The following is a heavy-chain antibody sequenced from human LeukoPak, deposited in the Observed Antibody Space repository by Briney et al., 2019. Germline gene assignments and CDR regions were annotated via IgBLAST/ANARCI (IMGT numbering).Heavy chain of an antibody. CDR2: MNPSSGNT. V-gene: IGHV1-8*01. Sequence: ASVKVSCKASGYTFTSYDINWVRQATGQGLEWMGWMNPSSGNTGYAQKFQGRVTMTRNTSISTAYMELSSLRSEDTAVYYCARRSYYDFWSGYYAVDAFDIWGQGTMVTVSS. J-gene: IGHJ3*02. D-gene: IGHD3-3*01. CDR3: ARRSYYDFWSGYYAVDAFDI. CDR1: GYTFTSYD.